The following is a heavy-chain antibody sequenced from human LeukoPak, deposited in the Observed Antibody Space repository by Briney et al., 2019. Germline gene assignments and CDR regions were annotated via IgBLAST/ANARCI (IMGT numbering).Heavy chain of an antibody. Sequence: PSETLSLTCAVYGGSFSGYYWSWIRQPPGKGLEWIGEINHSGSTNYNPSLKSRVTMSVDTSKNQFSLKLSSVTAADTAVYYCASGEAAGFDYWGQGTLVTVSS. CDR2: INHSGST. CDR1: GGSFSGYY. CDR3: ASGEAAGFDY. D-gene: IGHD6-13*01. J-gene: IGHJ4*02. V-gene: IGHV4-34*01.